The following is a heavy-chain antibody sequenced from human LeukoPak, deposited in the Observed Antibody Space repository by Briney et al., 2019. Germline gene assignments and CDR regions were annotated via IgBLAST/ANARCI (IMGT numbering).Heavy chain of an antibody. CDR1: GFTFDDYA. CDR3: AKAMGSRSGYAIDY. CDR2: ISWNSGSI. J-gene: IGHJ4*02. V-gene: IGHV3-9*01. Sequence: GGSLRLSCAASGFTFDDYAAHWVRQAPGKGLEWVSGISWNSGSIGYADSVKGRFTISRDNAKNSLYLQMNSLRAEDTALYYCAKAMGSRSGYAIDYWGQGTLVTVSS. D-gene: IGHD5-12*01.